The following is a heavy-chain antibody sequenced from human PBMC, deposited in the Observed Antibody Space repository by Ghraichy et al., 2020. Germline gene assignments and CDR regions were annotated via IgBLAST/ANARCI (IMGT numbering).Heavy chain of an antibody. CDR3: ARLQTYYYDSSGYSVASYYYYYGMDV. D-gene: IGHD3-22*01. CDR1: GFTFSSYW. J-gene: IGHJ6*02. V-gene: IGHV3-7*01. CDR2: IKQDGSEK. Sequence: GGSPRLSCAASGFTFSSYWMSWVRQAPGKGLEWVANIKQDGSEKYYVDSVKGRFTISRDNAKNSLYLQMNSLRAEDTAVYYCARLQTYYYDSSGYSVASYYYYYGMDVWGQGTTVTVSS.